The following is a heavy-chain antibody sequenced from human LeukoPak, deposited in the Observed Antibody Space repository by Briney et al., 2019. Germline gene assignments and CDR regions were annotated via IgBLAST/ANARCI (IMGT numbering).Heavy chain of an antibody. CDR3: ARQRYSGWYKDAFDI. CDR2: IYYSGST. D-gene: IGHD6-19*01. CDR1: GVSISNGGYY. V-gene: IGHV4-31*03. J-gene: IGHJ3*02. Sequence: SETLSLTCTVSGVSISNGGYYWGWIRQHPGKGLEWMGYIYYSGSTYYNPSLKSRVSISVDTSKNQFSLKLSSVTAADTAVYYCARQRYSGWYKDAFDIWGQGTMVTVSS.